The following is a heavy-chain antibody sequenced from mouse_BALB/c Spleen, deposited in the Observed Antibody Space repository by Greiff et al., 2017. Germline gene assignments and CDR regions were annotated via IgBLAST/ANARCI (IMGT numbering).Heavy chain of an antibody. V-gene: IGHV14-3*02. J-gene: IGHJ2*01. CDR1: GFHIQDYY. D-gene: IGHD1-1*01. CDR2: SDPANGNT. CDR3: ARFTTVGIPC. Sequence: VQLQQSGAELVRSGASVELSCPASGFHIQDYYMHWVKQRPEQGLEWIGRSDPANGNTQYDPKFQGKATITTDTSSNTAYLQRSSLTSEDSAVYYCARFTTVGIPCWGQGTTLTVSS.